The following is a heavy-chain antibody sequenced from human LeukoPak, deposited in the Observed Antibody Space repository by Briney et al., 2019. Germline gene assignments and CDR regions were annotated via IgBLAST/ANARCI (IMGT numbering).Heavy chain of an antibody. V-gene: IGHV4-34*01. CDR1: GGSFSGYY. Sequence: SETLSLTCAVYGGSFSGYYWSWIRQPPGKGLEWIGEINHSGSTNYNPSLKSRVTISVDTSKNQFCLKLSSVTAADTAVYYCAGAYQLPYYGMDVWGQGTMVTVSS. D-gene: IGHD2-2*01. CDR3: AGAYQLPYYGMDV. J-gene: IGHJ6*02. CDR2: INHSGST.